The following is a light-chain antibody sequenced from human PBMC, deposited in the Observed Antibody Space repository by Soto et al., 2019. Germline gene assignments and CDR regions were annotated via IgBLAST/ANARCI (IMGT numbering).Light chain of an antibody. CDR2: AAS. CDR1: QSVTSSY. J-gene: IGKJ3*01. Sequence: EIVLTQSPGTLSLSPGERAILTCRASQSVTSSYLAWYQQRPGQAPRLLMYAASSRATGIPDRFSGSGSGTDFTLTISRLEPEDFAMYYCHQYGISPLTFGPGTKVDIK. CDR3: HQYGISPLT. V-gene: IGKV3-20*01.